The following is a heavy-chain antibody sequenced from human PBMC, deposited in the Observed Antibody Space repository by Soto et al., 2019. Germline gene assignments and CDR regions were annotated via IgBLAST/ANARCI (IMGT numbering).Heavy chain of an antibody. CDR1: GFTFTTYA. D-gene: IGHD6-13*01. J-gene: IGHJ5*02. Sequence: EVQLLESGGGLVQPGGSLRLSCAASGFTFTTYAMTWVRQAPGKGLEWLSAINTAGTTYYADSVKGRFTISRDNAKNTLYLQMNGLRVEDTAVYYCAKDWYEDPWGQGTLVTVSS. CDR2: INTAGTT. V-gene: IGHV3-23*01. CDR3: AKDWYEDP.